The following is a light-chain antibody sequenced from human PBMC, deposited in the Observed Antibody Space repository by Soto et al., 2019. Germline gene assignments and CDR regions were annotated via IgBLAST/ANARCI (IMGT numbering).Light chain of an antibody. CDR1: QSVSSY. J-gene: IGKJ4*01. CDR3: QQRSNWPPALT. V-gene: IGKV3-11*01. Sequence: EILLTQYPATLSLSPGEIPTLSCRASQSVSSYLAWYQQKPRQAPRLLIYDASNRATGIPARFSGSGSGTDFTLTISSLEPEDFAVYYCQQRSNWPPALTFGGGTKVDIK. CDR2: DAS.